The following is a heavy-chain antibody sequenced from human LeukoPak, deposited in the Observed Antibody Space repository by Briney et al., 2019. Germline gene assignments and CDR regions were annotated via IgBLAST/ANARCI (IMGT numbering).Heavy chain of an antibody. D-gene: IGHD3-10*01. CDR2: INPSGGST. CDR3: ARDQKGYGSGTYYSV. J-gene: IGHJ6*02. CDR1: GYTFTSYY. Sequence: VASVKVSCKASGYTFTSYYMHWVRQAPGQGLEWMGIINPSGGSTSYAQKFQGRVTMTRDTSRSTVYMELSSLRSEDTAMYYCARDQKGYGSGTYYSVWGQGTTVTVSS. V-gene: IGHV1-46*01.